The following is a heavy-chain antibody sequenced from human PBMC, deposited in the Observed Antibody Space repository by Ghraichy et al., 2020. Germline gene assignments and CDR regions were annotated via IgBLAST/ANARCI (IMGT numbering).Heavy chain of an antibody. J-gene: IGHJ4*02. V-gene: IGHV4-59*08. D-gene: IGHD3-10*01. CDR3: ARHGYYRSGSDYGAFDY. CDR2: IYYSGST. CDR1: GGSISSYY. Sequence: SETLSLTCTVSGGSISSYYWSWIRQPPGKGLEWIGYIYYSGSTKYNPSLESRVTISVDTSKNQFSLRLRSVTAADTAVYYCARHGYYRSGSDYGAFDYWGQGTLVPVSS.